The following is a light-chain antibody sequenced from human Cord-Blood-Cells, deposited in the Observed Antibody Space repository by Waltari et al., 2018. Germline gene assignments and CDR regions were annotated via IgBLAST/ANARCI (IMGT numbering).Light chain of an antibody. CDR2: VVS. Sequence: QSALTQPRSVSGSPGPSVSISCPATRSDVGGYNYVSWYQHHPGKAPKLIIYVVSKRPSGVPDRFSGSKSGNTASLTISGLQAEDEADYFCCSYAGSYTYVFGTGTKVTVL. V-gene: IGLV2-11*01. CDR1: RSDVGGYNY. CDR3: CSYAGSYTYV. J-gene: IGLJ1*01.